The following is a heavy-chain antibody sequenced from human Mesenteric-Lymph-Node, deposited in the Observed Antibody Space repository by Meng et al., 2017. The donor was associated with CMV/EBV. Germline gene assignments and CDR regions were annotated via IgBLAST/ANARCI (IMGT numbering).Heavy chain of an antibody. CDR3: AKDQGAIFGVVPYDS. V-gene: IGHV3-23*01. CDR1: GFIFGNYA. J-gene: IGHJ4*02. Sequence: SGFIFGNYAMRWVRQAPGKGLEFVSVITGGGGHTYYEDSVRGRFTVSRDNSKNMLFLQMDSLRAEDTALYYCAKDQGAIFGVVPYDSWGQGTLVTVSS. D-gene: IGHD3-3*01. CDR2: ITGGGGHT.